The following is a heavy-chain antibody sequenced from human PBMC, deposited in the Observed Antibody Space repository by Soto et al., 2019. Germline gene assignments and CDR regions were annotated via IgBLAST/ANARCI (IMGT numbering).Heavy chain of an antibody. CDR3: ARRWAYYCSGNTRQGYFDY. D-gene: IGHD3-10*01. V-gene: IGHV4-34*01. J-gene: IGHJ4*02. Sequence: QVQLQQWGAGLLKPSETLSLTCAVYGGSFSGYYWSWIRQPPGKGLEWIGEINHSGSTNYNPSLKSRVTISVDTAKNQFSLKLSSVTAADTAVYYCARRWAYYCSGNTRQGYFDYWGQGTLFTVSS. CDR2: INHSGST. CDR1: GGSFSGYY.